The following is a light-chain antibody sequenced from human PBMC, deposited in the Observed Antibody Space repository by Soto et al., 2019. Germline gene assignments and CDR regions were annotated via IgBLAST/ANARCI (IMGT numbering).Light chain of an antibody. CDR1: QSIGRW. J-gene: IGKJ1*01. Sequence: DIQMTQSPSTVSAFVGDRVTITCRASQSIGRWLAWYQQKPGKAPKLLIYDASSLESGVPSRFSGSGSGTEFTLTISSLHPDDFATYYCQQYNTYSPERTVGQGTNVDI. V-gene: IGKV1-5*01. CDR3: QQYNTYSPERT. CDR2: DAS.